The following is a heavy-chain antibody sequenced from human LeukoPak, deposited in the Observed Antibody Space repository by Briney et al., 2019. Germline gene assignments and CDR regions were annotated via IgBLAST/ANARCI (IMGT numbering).Heavy chain of an antibody. CDR3: ARELDIVATIGGAYYYGMDV. CDR2: MNPNSGNT. CDR1: GYTFTSYD. D-gene: IGHD5-12*01. Sequence: ASVKVSCKASGYTFTSYDINWVRQATGQGLEWMGWMNPNSGNTGYAQKFQGRVTMTRNTSISTAYMELSSLRSEDTAVYYCARELDIVATIGGAYYYGMDVWGQGTTVTVSS. V-gene: IGHV1-8*01. J-gene: IGHJ6*02.